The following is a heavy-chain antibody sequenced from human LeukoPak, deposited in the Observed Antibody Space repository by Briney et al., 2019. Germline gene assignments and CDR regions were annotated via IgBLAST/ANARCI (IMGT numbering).Heavy chain of an antibody. CDR3: AYFWSGYYSSFDC. Sequence: SETLSLTCAVYGGSFSGYYWSWIRQPPGKGLEWIGEINHSGSTNYNPSLKCRVTISVDTSKNQFSLKLSSVTAADTAVYYCAYFWSGYYSSFDCWGQGTLVTVSS. CDR1: GGSFSGYY. J-gene: IGHJ4*02. D-gene: IGHD3-3*01. V-gene: IGHV4-34*01. CDR2: INHSGST.